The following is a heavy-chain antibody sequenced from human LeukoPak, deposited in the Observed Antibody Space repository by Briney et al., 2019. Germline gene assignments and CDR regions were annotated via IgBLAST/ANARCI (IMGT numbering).Heavy chain of an antibody. CDR1: GGSISSYY. J-gene: IGHJ4*02. V-gene: IGHV4-59*01. Sequence: PSETLSLTCTVSGGSISSYYWSWIRQPPGKGLEWIGYIYYSGSTNYNPSLKSRVTISVDTSRNQFSLKLSSVTAADTAVYYCARAIAAAGTFAFDFWGQGSLVTVSS. CDR2: IYYSGST. CDR3: ARAIAAAGTFAFDF. D-gene: IGHD6-13*01.